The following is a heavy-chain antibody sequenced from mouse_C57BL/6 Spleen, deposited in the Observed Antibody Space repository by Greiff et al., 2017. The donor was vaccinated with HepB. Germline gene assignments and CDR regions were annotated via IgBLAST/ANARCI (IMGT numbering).Heavy chain of an antibody. CDR3: ARGGARGYGEGGFDY. D-gene: IGHD2-2*01. V-gene: IGHV1-14*01. CDR1: GYTFTSYV. J-gene: IGHJ2*01. Sequence: EVQLQQSGPELVKPGASVKMSCKASGYTFTSYVMHWVKQKPGQGLEWIGYIYPYNDGTKYNEKFKGKATLTSDKSSSTAYMELSSLTSEDSAVYYCARGGARGYGEGGFDYWGQGTTLTVSS. CDR2: IYPYNDGT.